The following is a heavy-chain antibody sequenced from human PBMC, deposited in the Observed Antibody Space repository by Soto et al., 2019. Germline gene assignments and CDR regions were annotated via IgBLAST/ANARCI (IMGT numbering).Heavy chain of an antibody. J-gene: IGHJ6*03. V-gene: IGHV3-33*01. CDR3: ARVAAADGYYYYYYMDV. Sequence: VQLVESGGGVVQPGRSLRLSCAASGFTFSSYGMHWVRQAPGKXXXXXXVXWYDGSNKYYADSVKGRFTISRDNSKNTLYLQMNSLRAEDTAVYYCARVAAADGYYYYYYMDVWGKGTTVTVSS. CDR2: XWYDGSNK. CDR1: GFTFSSYG. D-gene: IGHD6-13*01.